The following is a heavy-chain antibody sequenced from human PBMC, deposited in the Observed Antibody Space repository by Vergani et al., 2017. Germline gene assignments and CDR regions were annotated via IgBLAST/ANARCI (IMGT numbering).Heavy chain of an antibody. CDR3: AKESGYCSSTSCARGGDFDY. D-gene: IGHD2-2*01. CDR1: GFTFDDYA. J-gene: IGHJ4*02. V-gene: IGHV3-9*01. CDR2: ISWNSGSI. Sequence: EVQLVESGGGLVQPGRSLRLSCAASGFTFDDYAMHWVRQAPGKGLEWVSGISWNSGSIGYADSVKGRFTISRDNAKNSLYLQMNSLRDEDTALYYCAKESGYCSSTSCARGGDFDYWGQGTLVTVSS.